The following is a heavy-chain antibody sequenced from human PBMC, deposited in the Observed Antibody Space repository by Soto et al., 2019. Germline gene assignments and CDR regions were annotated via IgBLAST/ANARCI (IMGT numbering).Heavy chain of an antibody. J-gene: IGHJ4*02. V-gene: IGHV4-59*12. Sequence: SETLSLTCTVSGDSITGYYWSWIRQPPGKTLEWIGEINYSGSTNYNPSLKSRVTLSVDSSKNQFSLKLSSVTAADTAVYYCGSPRSGYCSSSSCSNYYFDYWGQGTLVTVSS. D-gene: IGHD2-2*01. CDR3: GSPRSGYCSSSSCSNYYFDY. CDR2: INYSGST. CDR1: GDSITGYY.